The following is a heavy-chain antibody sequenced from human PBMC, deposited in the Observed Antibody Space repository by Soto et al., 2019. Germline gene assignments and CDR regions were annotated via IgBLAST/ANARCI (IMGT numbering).Heavy chain of an antibody. CDR3: TRDVKYHDILTGYFVNDH. CDR2: ISTDNGDT. V-gene: IGHV1-18*04. CDR1: GYTFPNFG. Sequence: QVQLVQSGAEVKKPGASVKVSCKASGYTFPNFGISWVRQAPGQGLEWLGWISTDNGDTKYAQKIQARVTLTTDTATTTVYMERTSLRPDDTAVYYCTRDVKYHDILTGYFVNDHWGQGTLVTVSS. J-gene: IGHJ4*02. D-gene: IGHD3-9*01.